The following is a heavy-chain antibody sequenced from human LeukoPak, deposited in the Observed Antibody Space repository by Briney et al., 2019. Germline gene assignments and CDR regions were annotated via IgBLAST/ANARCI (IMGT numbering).Heavy chain of an antibody. V-gene: IGHV3-23*01. D-gene: IGHD5-12*01. CDR3: AKDPNGGYVGTFEM. CDR1: GFTFNSYA. J-gene: IGHJ3*02. Sequence: PGGSLRLSCIASGFTFNSYAMLWVRQTPGKGLEWVSDIHATGGTTYYADSVKGRFTISRDNSKNTLYLQMNSLRAEDTAVYYCAKDPNGGYVGTFEMWGLGTMVTVSS. CDR2: IHATGGTT.